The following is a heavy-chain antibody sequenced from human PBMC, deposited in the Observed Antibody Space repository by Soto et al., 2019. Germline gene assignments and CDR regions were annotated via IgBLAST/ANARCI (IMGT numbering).Heavy chain of an antibody. CDR1: GDSISNYY. CDR3: ARRATWIQLWQPSGYFDY. D-gene: IGHD5-18*01. V-gene: IGHV4-59*04. Sequence: SETLSLTCTVSGDSISNYYWSWIRQPPGKGLEWIGYIYYSGSTYYNPSLKSRVTISVDTSKNQFSLKLSSVTAADTAVYYCARRATWIQLWQPSGYFDYWGQGTLVTVSS. CDR2: IYYSGST. J-gene: IGHJ4*02.